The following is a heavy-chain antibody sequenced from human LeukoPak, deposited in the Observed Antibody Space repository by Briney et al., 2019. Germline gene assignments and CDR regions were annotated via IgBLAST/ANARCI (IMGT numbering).Heavy chain of an antibody. V-gene: IGHV3-48*01. J-gene: IGHJ5*02. CDR3: ARAPMVRGWLYNWFDP. Sequence: GGSLRLSCAASGFTFSSYSMNWVRQAPGKGLEWVSYISSSSSTIYYADSVKGRFTISRDNAKNSLYLQMNSLRAEDTAVYYCARAPMVRGWLYNWFDPWGQGTLVTVSS. CDR2: ISSSSSTI. D-gene: IGHD3-10*01. CDR1: GFTFSSYS.